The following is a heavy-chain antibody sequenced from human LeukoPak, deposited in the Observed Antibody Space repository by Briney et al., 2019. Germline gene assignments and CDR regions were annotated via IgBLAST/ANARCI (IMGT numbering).Heavy chain of an antibody. CDR3: AREAGIAVAGNFDY. CDR1: GYTFTSYG. Sequence: ASVKVSCKVSGYTFTSYGISWVRQAPGQGLEWMGWINPNSGGTNYAQKFQGRVTMTRDTSISTAYMELSSLRSEDTAVYYCAREAGIAVAGNFDYWGQGTLVTVSS. V-gene: IGHV1-2*02. D-gene: IGHD6-19*01. J-gene: IGHJ4*02. CDR2: INPNSGGT.